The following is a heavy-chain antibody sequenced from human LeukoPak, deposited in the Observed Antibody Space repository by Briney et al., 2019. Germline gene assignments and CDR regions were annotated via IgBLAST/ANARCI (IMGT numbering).Heavy chain of an antibody. Sequence: SETLSLTCAVYGGSFSGYYWSWIRQPPGKGLEWIGEINHSGSTNYNPSLKSRVTISVDTSKNQFSLKLSSVTAADTAVHYCARAFKRYCSGGSCRDYWGQGTLVTVSS. V-gene: IGHV4-34*01. CDR3: ARAFKRYCSGGSCRDY. J-gene: IGHJ4*02. D-gene: IGHD2-15*01. CDR1: GGSFSGYY. CDR2: INHSGST.